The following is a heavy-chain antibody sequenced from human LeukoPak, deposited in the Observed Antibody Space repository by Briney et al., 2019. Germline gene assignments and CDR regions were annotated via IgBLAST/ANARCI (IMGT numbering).Heavy chain of an antibody. CDR1: GFTFSSYD. D-gene: IGHD6-13*01. CDR3: AKDRPRYSSSWRVTDY. J-gene: IGHJ4*02. V-gene: IGHV3-23*01. CDR2: ISGSGGST. Sequence: GGSLRLSCAVSGFTFSSYDMSWVRQAPGKGLEWVSGISGSGGSTYYADSVKGRFTISRDTSKNTLYLQMNSLRAEDTAVYYCAKDRPRYSSSWRVTDYWGQGTLVTVSS.